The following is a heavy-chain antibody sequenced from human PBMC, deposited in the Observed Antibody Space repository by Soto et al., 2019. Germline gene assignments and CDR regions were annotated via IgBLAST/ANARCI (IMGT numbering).Heavy chain of an antibody. Sequence: LSLTCAVYGGSFSGYYWSWIRQPPGKGLEWIGEINHSGSTNYNPSLKSRVTISVDTSKNQFSLKLSSVTAADTAVYYCARLGYSGSIRGYYYYGMDVWGQGTTVTVSS. CDR1: GGSFSGYY. CDR3: ARLGYSGSIRGYYYYGMDV. CDR2: INHSGST. J-gene: IGHJ6*02. V-gene: IGHV4-34*01. D-gene: IGHD1-26*01.